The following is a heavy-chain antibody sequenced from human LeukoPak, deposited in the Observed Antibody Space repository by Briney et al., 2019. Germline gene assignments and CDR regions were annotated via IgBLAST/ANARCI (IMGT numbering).Heavy chain of an antibody. Sequence: ASVKVSCKASGYTFASYAMNWVRQAPGQGLEWMGWINTNTGNPTYAQGFTGRFVFSLDTSVSTAYLQISSLKAEDTAVYYCAREGSSSWWGTPNWSDPWGQGTLVTVSS. CDR1: GYTFASYA. J-gene: IGHJ5*02. V-gene: IGHV7-4-1*02. CDR3: AREGSSSWWGTPNWSDP. D-gene: IGHD6-13*01. CDR2: INTNTGNP.